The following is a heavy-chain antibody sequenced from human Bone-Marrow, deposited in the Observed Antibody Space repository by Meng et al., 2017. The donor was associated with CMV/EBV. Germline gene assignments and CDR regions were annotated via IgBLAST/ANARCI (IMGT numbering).Heavy chain of an antibody. V-gene: IGHV1-69*02. CDR1: GGTFSSYT. CDR2: IIPILGIA. D-gene: IGHD3-10*02. J-gene: IGHJ5*02. Sequence: SVKVSCKASGGTFSSYTISWVRQAPGQGLEWMGRIIPILGIANYAQKFQGRVTITADKSTSTAYMELSSLRSEDTAVYYCAGAPRDHSFYVRVWFDPWGQGTLVTVSS. CDR3: AGAPRDHSFYVRVWFDP.